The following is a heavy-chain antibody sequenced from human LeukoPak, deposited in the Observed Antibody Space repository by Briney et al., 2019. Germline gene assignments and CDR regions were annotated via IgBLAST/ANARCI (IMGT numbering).Heavy chain of an antibody. D-gene: IGHD6-6*01. CDR1: GFTFNNYA. CDR2: ITGTGAYT. V-gene: IGHV3-23*01. Sequence: PGGSLRLSCAASGFTFNNYAMTWVRQAPGKGLEWVSAITGTGAYTNYADSVKGRFTISRDNAKNSLYLQMSSLRVEDTAVYYCTRDPRHFDSCGQGTLVTVSS. J-gene: IGHJ5*01. CDR3: TRDPRHFDS.